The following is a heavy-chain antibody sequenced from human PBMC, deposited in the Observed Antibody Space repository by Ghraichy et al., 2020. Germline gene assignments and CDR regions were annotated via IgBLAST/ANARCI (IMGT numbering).Heavy chain of an antibody. CDR2: ISPRLRT. V-gene: IGHV4-39*01. CDR3: ARHGLDCSGGSCYHNWFDP. CDR1: GGSISSSSYY. J-gene: IGHJ5*02. D-gene: IGHD2-15*01. Sequence: SQTLSLTCTVSGGSISSSSYYWGFILHPPFNFLYFIVIISPRLRTPPPPSLKSRVTISVDTSKNQFSLKLSSVTAADTAVYYCARHGLDCSGGSCYHNWFDPWGQGTLVTVSS.